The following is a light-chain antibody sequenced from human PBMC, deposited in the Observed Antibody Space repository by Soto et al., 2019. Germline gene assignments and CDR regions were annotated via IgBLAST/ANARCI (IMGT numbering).Light chain of an antibody. CDR1: QTVRDN. V-gene: IGKV3D-15*01. CDR2: GAS. Sequence: EVVMTQSPATLSVSPGERATLSCRASQTVRDNLGWYQQKPGQPPRLLIHGASSRATNIPARFSGSRSGTEFTLTINSLEPEDFAVYYCQQRSNWPSITFGQGTRLEIK. CDR3: QQRSNWPSIT. J-gene: IGKJ5*01.